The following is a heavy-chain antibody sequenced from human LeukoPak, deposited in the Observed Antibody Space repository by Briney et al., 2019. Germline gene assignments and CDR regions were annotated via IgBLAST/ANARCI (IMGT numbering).Heavy chain of an antibody. D-gene: IGHD3-10*01. CDR2: IYHSGST. V-gene: IGHV4-4*02. Sequence: SETLSLTCAVSGGSISSSNWWRWGRPPPGKGVEWRGEIYHSGSTNHNPSLKSLVTISLHNSKNQFSLKLSSVTAADTAVYYCATIYCSGSNRRPNWGQGTLVTVSS. CDR1: GGSISSSNW. J-gene: IGHJ4*02. CDR3: ATIYCSGSNRRPN.